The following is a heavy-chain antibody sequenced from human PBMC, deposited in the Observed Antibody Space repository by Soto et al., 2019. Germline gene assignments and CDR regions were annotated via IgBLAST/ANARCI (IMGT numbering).Heavy chain of an antibody. CDR1: GFTVSSKY. Sequence: GGSLRLSCAASGFTVSSKYMSWVRQAPGKGLDWVSVLYSGGATYYADSVKGRFTVSRDNSKNTLYLQMNSLRGDDTGVYYCAKAPSAYWYFDLWGRGTLVTVSS. V-gene: IGHV3-53*01. J-gene: IGHJ2*01. CDR2: LYSGGAT. CDR3: AKAPSAYWYFDL.